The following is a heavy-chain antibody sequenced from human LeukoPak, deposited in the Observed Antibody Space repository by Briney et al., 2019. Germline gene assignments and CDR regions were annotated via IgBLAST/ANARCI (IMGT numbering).Heavy chain of an antibody. V-gene: IGHV3-23*01. D-gene: IGHD2-15*01. CDR3: AKDGDIVVVVAVFDY. CDR1: GFTFSTFA. CDR2: IFPSGGEI. J-gene: IGHJ4*02. Sequence: GGSLRLSCEASGFTFSTFAMIWVRQPPGKGLEWVSSIFPSGGEIHYADSVKGRFTISRDNSKNTLYLQMNSLRAEDTAVYYCAKDGDIVVVVAVFDYWGQGTLVTVSS.